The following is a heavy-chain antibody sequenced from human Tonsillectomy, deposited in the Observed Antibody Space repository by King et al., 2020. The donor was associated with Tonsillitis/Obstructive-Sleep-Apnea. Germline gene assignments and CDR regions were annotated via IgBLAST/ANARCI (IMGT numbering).Heavy chain of an antibody. V-gene: IGHV3-23*04. CDR2: IRGSGGST. CDR3: AKLGNLEWLGYYYYMDV. CDR1: GFTFSSYA. Sequence: VQLVESGGGLEQPGGSLRLSCVASGFTFSSYAMSWVRQAPGKGLEWVSGIRGSGGSTYYADSGKGRFTISRDNSKNTLYLQMKSLRAEDTAVYYCAKLGNLEWLGYYYYMDVWGKGTTVTVSS. D-gene: IGHD3-3*01. J-gene: IGHJ6*03.